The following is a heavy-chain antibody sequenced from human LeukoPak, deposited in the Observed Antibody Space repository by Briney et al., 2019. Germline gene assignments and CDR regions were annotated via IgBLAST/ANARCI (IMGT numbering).Heavy chain of an antibody. CDR2: IYYSGST. CDR1: GGSISSSSYY. J-gene: IGHJ6*02. Sequence: SETLSLTCTVSGGSISSSSYYWGWIRQPPGKGLEWIGSIYYSGSTYYNPSLKSRVTISVDTSKNQFSLKLSSVTAADTAVYYCARDWQQLVPYYYYGRDVGGQGTTVTVSS. D-gene: IGHD6-13*01. CDR3: ARDWQQLVPYYYYGRDV. V-gene: IGHV4-39*01.